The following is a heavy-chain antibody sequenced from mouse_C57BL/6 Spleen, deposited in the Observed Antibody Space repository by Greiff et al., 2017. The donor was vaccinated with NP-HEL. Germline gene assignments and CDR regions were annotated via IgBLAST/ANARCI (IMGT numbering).Heavy chain of an antibody. CDR3: ARRDSSGYDAMDY. D-gene: IGHD3-2*02. J-gene: IGHJ4*01. Sequence: VQLQQSGAELARPGASVKMSCKASGYTFTSYTMHWVKQRPGQGLEWIGYINPSSGYTKYNQKFKDKATLTADKSSSTAYMQLSSLTSEDSAVYYCARRDSSGYDAMDYWGQGTSVTVSS. CDR2: INPSSGYT. V-gene: IGHV1-4*01. CDR1: GYTFTSYT.